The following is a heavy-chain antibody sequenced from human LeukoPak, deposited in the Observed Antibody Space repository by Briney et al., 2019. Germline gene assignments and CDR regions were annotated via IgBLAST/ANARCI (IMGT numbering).Heavy chain of an antibody. CDR2: MSYDGTNK. CDR3: AKRGYCSGGRCYSFHFDY. Sequence: AGGSLRLSCAASGFTFSSHGMHWLRQAPGKGLEWVALMSYDGTNKVYADSVKGRFTISRDNSKNTLYLEMNNLRAEDTAVYYCAKRGYCSGGRCYSFHFDYWGQGTLVTVSS. J-gene: IGHJ4*02. D-gene: IGHD2-15*01. CDR1: GFTFSSHG. V-gene: IGHV3-30*18.